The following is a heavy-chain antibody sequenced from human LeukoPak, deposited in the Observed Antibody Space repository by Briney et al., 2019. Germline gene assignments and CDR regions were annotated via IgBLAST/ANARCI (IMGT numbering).Heavy chain of an antibody. V-gene: IGHV4-59*08. Sequence: PSETLSLTCTVSGGSISGYYWTWIRQPPGKGLEWIGYIYSSGSTNYNPSLKSRVTISVDTPKNQFSLRLSSVTAADTAVYYCARHPPAVGWGYYYYYMDVWGKGTTVTVSS. CDR2: IYSSGST. J-gene: IGHJ6*03. D-gene: IGHD1-26*01. CDR1: GGSISGYY. CDR3: ARHPPAVGWGYYYYYMDV.